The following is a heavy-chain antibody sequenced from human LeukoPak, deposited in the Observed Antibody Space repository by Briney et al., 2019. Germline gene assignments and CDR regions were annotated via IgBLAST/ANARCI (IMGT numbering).Heavy chain of an antibody. CDR1: GGSISSYY. V-gene: IGHV4-59*01. J-gene: IGHJ4*02. CDR2: IYHSGST. Sequence: PSETLSLTCTVSGGSISSYYWSWIRQPAGKGLAWIGYIYHSGSTNYNPSLKSRVTISVDTSKNQFSLELSSVTAAGTAVYYCARGARGYSYGWGQGTLVTVSS. D-gene: IGHD5-18*01. CDR3: ARGARGYSYG.